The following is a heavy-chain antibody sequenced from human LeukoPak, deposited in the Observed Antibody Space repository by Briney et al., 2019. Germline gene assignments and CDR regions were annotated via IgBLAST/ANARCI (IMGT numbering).Heavy chain of an antibody. CDR3: ARVKGGSETDY. CDR1: GFTFSSYA. Sequence: GGSLRLSCAAPGFTFSSYAMQWVRQAPGKGLEWVAVISYDGSNKYYADSVEGRFTSSRDNSKNTLYLQMNSRRAEDTVVYYCARVKGGSETDYWGRGTLVTVSS. J-gene: IGHJ4*02. D-gene: IGHD3-16*01. CDR2: ISYDGSNK. V-gene: IGHV3-30-3*01.